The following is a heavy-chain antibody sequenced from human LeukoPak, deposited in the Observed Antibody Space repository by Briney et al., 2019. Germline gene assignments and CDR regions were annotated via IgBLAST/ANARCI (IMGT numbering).Heavy chain of an antibody. Sequence: GRSLRLSCAASGFTFSSYAMHWVRQAPRKGLEWVAVISYDGSNKYYADSVKGRFTISRDNSKNTLYLQMNSLRAEDTAVYYCARDGHDYGGFGNWFDPWGQGTLVTVSS. CDR1: GFTFSSYA. CDR2: ISYDGSNK. V-gene: IGHV3-30*04. J-gene: IGHJ5*02. D-gene: IGHD4-23*01. CDR3: ARDGHDYGGFGNWFDP.